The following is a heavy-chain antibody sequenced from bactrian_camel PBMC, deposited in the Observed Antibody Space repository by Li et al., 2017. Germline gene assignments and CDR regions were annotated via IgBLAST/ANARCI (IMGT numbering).Heavy chain of an antibody. Sequence: DVQLVESGGGLVQPGGSLRLSCAASGFTFSTYAMSWVRQAPGKGLEWVSSINSNGAFTYYTDSVKGRFTISRDNAKNTLYLQMNSLKPEDTAVYYCAARYYSDLGREADFGYWGQGTQFTVS. V-gene: IGHV3S31*01. CDR3: AARYYSDLGREADFGY. CDR2: INSNGAFT. CDR1: GFTFSTYA. J-gene: IGHJ6*01. D-gene: IGHD4*01.